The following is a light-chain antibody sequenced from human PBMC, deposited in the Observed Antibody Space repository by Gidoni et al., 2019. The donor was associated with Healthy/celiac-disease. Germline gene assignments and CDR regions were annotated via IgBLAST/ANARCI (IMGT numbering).Light chain of an antibody. CDR1: QSISSY. Sequence: DIQMTQSPSSLSASVGDRVTITCRASQSISSYLNWYQQKPGKAPKLLIYAASSLQSGVPSRFSGSGSGTDVTLTISSLQPEDFATYYCQQSYSTQYTFGQGTKLEIK. J-gene: IGKJ2*01. CDR3: QQSYSTQYT. CDR2: AAS. V-gene: IGKV1-39*01.